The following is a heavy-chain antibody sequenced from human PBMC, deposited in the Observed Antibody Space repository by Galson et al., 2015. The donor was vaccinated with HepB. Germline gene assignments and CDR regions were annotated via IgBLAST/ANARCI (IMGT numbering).Heavy chain of an antibody. D-gene: IGHD1-1*01. Sequence: SLRLSCAVSGFTFSTYSMNWVRQAPGKGPEWVSSIRSSSSNMYYADSVKGRFTISRDNAKNSLYLQMNSLRAVDTAVYYCARGWNDAPTRMDVFDIWGQGTVVTVSS. CDR1: GFTFSTYS. CDR3: ARGWNDAPTRMDVFDI. V-gene: IGHV3-21*01. J-gene: IGHJ3*02. CDR2: IRSSSSNM.